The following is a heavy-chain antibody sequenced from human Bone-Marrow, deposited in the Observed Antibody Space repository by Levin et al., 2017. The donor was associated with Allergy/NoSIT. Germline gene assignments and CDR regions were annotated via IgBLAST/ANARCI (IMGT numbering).Heavy chain of an antibody. V-gene: IGHV4-30-4*01. CDR3: ARARQWFGELMN. J-gene: IGHJ4*02. D-gene: IGHD3-10*01. Sequence: SETLSLTCTVSGGSVSIGENYWSWIRQSPGKGLEWIGYIYYSGATYYNPSLRSRVTISMDTSKNQFSLEVTSVTAADTAVYYCARARQWFGELMNWGQGTLVTVSP. CDR2: IYYSGAT. CDR1: GGSVSIGENY.